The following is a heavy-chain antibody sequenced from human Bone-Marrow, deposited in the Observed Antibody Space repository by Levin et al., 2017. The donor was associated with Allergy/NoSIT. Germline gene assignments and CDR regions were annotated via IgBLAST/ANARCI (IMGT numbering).Heavy chain of an antibody. D-gene: IGHD6-19*01. CDR3: VKDVAAVAGYYFDY. J-gene: IGHJ4*02. CDR2: ISGSGATT. Sequence: GGSLRLSCDASGFNFRSYAMGWVRQAPGKGLEWVSLISGSGATTDYADSVGGRFTISRDNSKNTLYLQMNSLRAADAAVYYCVKDVAAVAGYYFDYWGQGVLVTVSS. CDR1: GFNFRSYA. V-gene: IGHV3-23*01.